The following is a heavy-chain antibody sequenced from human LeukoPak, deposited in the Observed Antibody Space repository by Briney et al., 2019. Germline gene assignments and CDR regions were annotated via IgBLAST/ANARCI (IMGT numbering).Heavy chain of an antibody. CDR1: GFNFNIIG. V-gene: IGHV3-33*06. D-gene: IGHD6-13*01. J-gene: IGHJ4*02. Sequence: PGRSLRLSCAASGFNFNIIGMHWVRQVPGNGLEWVAVLWANGNTAHYADSVKGRFTISRDSSENTLYLQMNSLRSEDTAVYYCVKEGAADATFHFDYWGQGTLVTVSS. CDR3: VKEGAADATFHFDY. CDR2: LWANGNTA.